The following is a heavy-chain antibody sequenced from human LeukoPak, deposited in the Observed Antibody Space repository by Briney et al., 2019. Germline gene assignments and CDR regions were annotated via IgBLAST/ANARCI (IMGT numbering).Heavy chain of an antibody. CDR1: GGSVRSGTYY. CDR2: IYYSGST. D-gene: IGHD3-22*01. V-gene: IGHV4-39*07. Sequence: SETLSLTCTVSGGSVRSGTYYWGWIRQPPGKGLEWIGSIYYSGSTYYNPSLKSRVTISVDTSKNQFSLKLSSVTAADTAVYYCARATYDSSGYYYGLVYFDYWGQGTLVTVSS. CDR3: ARATYDSSGYYYGLVYFDY. J-gene: IGHJ4*02.